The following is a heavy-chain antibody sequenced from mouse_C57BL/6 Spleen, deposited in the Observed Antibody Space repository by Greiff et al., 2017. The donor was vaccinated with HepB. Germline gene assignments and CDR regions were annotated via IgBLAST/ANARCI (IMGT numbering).Heavy chain of an antibody. V-gene: IGHV1-81*01. CDR3: ARKVDSSGSYYYAMDY. CDR2: IYPRSGNT. CDR1: GYTFTSYG. Sequence: QVQLQQSGAELARPGASVKLSCKASGYTFTSYGISWVKQRTGQGLEWIGEIYPRSGNTYYNEKFKGKATLTADKSSSTAYMELRSLTSEDSAVYFCARKVDSSGSYYYAMDYWGQGTSVTVSS. J-gene: IGHJ4*01. D-gene: IGHD3-2*02.